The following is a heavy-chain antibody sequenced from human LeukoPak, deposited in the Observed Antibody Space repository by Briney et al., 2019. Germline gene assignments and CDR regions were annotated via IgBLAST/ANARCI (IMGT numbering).Heavy chain of an antibody. Sequence: SVKVSCKASGGTFSSYAISWVRQAPGQGLEWMGGIIPIFGTANYAQKFQGRVTITADKSTSTAYMELSSLRSEDTAVYYCAREQSRLTRQWLVSEGDAFDIWGQGTMVTVSS. CDR1: GGTFSSYA. V-gene: IGHV1-69*06. D-gene: IGHD6-19*01. J-gene: IGHJ3*02. CDR3: AREQSRLTRQWLVSEGDAFDI. CDR2: IIPIFGTA.